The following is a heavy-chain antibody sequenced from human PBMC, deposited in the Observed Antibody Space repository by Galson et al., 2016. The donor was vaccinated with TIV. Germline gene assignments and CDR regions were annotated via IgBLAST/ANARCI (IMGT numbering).Heavy chain of an antibody. CDR2: ISAGGTT. D-gene: IGHD2-21*02. Sequence: SLRLSCAASGFTVSDNFMTWVRQAPGRGLEWVSLISAGGTTSYADSVQGRFTVSRDGSENTLYLQMSSLRPEDTAVYYCARERRYCGNNCYLYYYYGMDVWGQGTTVTV. V-gene: IGHV3-66*02. J-gene: IGHJ6*02. CDR1: GFTVSDNF. CDR3: ARERRYCGNNCYLYYYYGMDV.